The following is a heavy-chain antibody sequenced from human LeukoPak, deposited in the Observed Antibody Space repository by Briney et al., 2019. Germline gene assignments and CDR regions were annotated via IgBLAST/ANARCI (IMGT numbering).Heavy chain of an antibody. CDR2: IWSDGNNR. V-gene: IGHV3-30*02. CDR1: GCTFRNYG. J-gene: IGHJ6*03. D-gene: IGHD2-8*02. CDR3: AKDPGASVSVFYIAV. Sequence: GGSVRLSCAASGCTFRNYGMHWVRQATGKGLEWVSFIWSDGNNRFYADSVKGRYTISRDNSKNMLYLQMDTLRAEDTALYYCAKDPGASVSVFYIAVWGKGSTVIVSS.